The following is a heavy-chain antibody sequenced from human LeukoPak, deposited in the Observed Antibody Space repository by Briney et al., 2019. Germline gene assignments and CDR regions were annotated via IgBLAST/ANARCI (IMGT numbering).Heavy chain of an antibody. CDR1: GYTFTGYY. V-gene: IGHV1-8*02. CDR2: INPNSGNT. Sequence: ASVKVSCKASGYTFTGYYMHWVRQAPGQGLEWMGWINPNSGNTGYAQKFQGRVTMTRNTSISTAYMELSSLRSEDTAVYYCARGVAGVYFYYYMDVWGKGTTVTVSS. D-gene: IGHD1-14*01. J-gene: IGHJ6*03. CDR3: ARGVAGVYFYYYMDV.